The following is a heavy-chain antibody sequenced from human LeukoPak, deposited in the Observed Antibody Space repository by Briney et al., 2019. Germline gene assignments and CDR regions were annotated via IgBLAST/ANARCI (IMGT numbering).Heavy chain of an antibody. J-gene: IGHJ4*02. CDR1: GFTFSDYD. CDR3: ARVAKERVGGVYYFDY. D-gene: IGHD1-1*01. CDR2: IGTAGDT. Sequence: GGSLRLSCAASGFTFSDYDMHWVRQATGKGLEWVSAIGTAGDTYYTGSVKGRFTISRENAKTSLYLQMNSLRAGDTAVYYCARVAKERVGGVYYFDYWGQGTLVTVSS. V-gene: IGHV3-13*01.